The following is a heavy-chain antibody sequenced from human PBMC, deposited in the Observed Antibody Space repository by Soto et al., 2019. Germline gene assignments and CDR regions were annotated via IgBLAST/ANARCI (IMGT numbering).Heavy chain of an antibody. J-gene: IGHJ6*02. D-gene: IGHD3-10*01. CDR2: VHHSWGA. CDR3: ARQGFGPLRGLVDV. V-gene: IGHV4-59*08. Sequence: QVQLQESGPGLVKPSETLSLSCTVSGGSISSYYWSWFRQSPGKRMEWIGYVHHSWGASYNPSLQSRAAISLDTSRSQFSLKLTSVTATDTAVYYCARQGFGPLRGLVDVGGQGTTVTVSS. CDR1: GGSISSYY.